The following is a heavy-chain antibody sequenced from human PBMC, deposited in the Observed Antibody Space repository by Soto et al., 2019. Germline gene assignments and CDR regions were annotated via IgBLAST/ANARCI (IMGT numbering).Heavy chain of an antibody. V-gene: IGHV4-39*01. CDR1: GGSISSSIYY. J-gene: IGHJ4*02. CDR3: ASRIAGSYYFDY. Sequence: PSETLSLTCTVSGGSISSSIYYWGWIRQPPGKGLEWIGSIYYSGSTYYNPSLKSRVTISVDTSKNQFSLKLSSVTAADTAVYYCASRIAGSYYFDYWGQGTLVTVSS. D-gene: IGHD6-13*01. CDR2: IYYSGST.